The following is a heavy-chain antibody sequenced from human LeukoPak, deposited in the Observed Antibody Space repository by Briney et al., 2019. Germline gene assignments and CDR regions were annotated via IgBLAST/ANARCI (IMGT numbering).Heavy chain of an antibody. V-gene: IGHV1-46*01. Sequence: ASVKVSCKASGGTFSSYAISWVRQAPGQGLEWMGIINPRGGSTSYAQKFQGRVTMTRDTSTSTVYVELSSLRSEDTAVYYCARDFWVTTVSTPDYWGQGTLVTVSS. CDR3: ARDFWVTTVSTPDY. D-gene: IGHD4-11*01. CDR1: GGTFSSYA. CDR2: INPRGGST. J-gene: IGHJ4*02.